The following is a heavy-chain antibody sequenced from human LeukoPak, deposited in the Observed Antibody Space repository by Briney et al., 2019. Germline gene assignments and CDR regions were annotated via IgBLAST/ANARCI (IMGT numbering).Heavy chain of an antibody. CDR1: GGSISSYY. J-gene: IGHJ3*02. V-gene: IGHV4-4*07. CDR2: IYTSGST. CDR3: AINVDTAMVTSFRNDAFDI. D-gene: IGHD5-18*01. Sequence: PSETLSLTCTVSGGSISSYYWSWIRQPAGKGLAWIGRIYTSGSTNYNPSLKSRVTMSVDTSKNQFSLKLSSVTAADTAVYYCAINVDTAMVTSFRNDAFDIWGQGTMVTVSS.